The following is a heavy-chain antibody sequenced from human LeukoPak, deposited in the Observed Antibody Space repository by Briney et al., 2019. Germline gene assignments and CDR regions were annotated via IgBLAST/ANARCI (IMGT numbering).Heavy chain of an antibody. D-gene: IGHD3-3*01. CDR2: IRYDGSNK. CDR3: AKDRRPHYDFWSGYFDY. Sequence: GGSLRLSCAASGFTYSSYGMHWVRQAPGKGLEWVAFIRYDGSNKYYAESVKGRLTISRDNSKNTLYLQMNSLRAEDTAVYYCAKDRRPHYDFWSGYFDYWGQGTLVTVSS. CDR1: GFTYSSYG. V-gene: IGHV3-30*02. J-gene: IGHJ4*02.